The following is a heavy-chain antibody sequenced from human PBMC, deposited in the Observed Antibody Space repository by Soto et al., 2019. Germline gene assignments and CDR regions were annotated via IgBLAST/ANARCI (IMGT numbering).Heavy chain of an antibody. D-gene: IGHD5-18*01. CDR3: ARHITAEHGPWKRWFGY. V-gene: IGHV4-39*01. Sequence: SETLSFTCTVSGGSTCSSSYYWGWFRQPPGKGLEWIGSIYYSGSTYYNPSLKSRVTISVATSKTQFSLKLSSVTAADTAVYYCARHITAEHGPWKRWFGYWGQLTLITVSS. CDR2: IYYSGST. J-gene: IGHJ4*02. CDR1: GGSTCSSSYY.